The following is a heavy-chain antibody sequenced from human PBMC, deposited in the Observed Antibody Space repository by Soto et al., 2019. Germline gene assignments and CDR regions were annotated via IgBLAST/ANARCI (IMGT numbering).Heavy chain of an antibody. CDR1: GFTFSSYA. D-gene: IGHD3-22*01. CDR3: AKSRDSSDRYTFDH. CDR2: IRSSGGST. V-gene: IGHV3-23*01. Sequence: EVQLLESGGGLVQPGGSLRLSCAASGFTFSSYAMTWVRQAPGKGLDWVSTIRSSGGSTYYADSVKGRFTISSDNSKNTLYLQMNSLRAEDTAVFYCAKSRDSSDRYTFDHWGQGTLVTVSS. J-gene: IGHJ4*02.